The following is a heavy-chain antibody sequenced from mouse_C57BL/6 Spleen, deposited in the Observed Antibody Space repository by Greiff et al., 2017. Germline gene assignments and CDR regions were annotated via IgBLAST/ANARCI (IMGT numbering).Heavy chain of an antibody. Sequence: VQLQQSGAELVRPGASVTLSCKASGYTFTDYEMHWVKQTPVHGLEWIGAIDPETGGTAYTQKFKGKAILTADKSSSTAYMELRSLASEDSAVYYCKRASGSSLLDYWGQGTTLTVSS. CDR1: GYTFTDYE. J-gene: IGHJ2*01. CDR3: KRASGSSLLDY. D-gene: IGHD1-1*01. V-gene: IGHV1-15*01. CDR2: IDPETGGT.